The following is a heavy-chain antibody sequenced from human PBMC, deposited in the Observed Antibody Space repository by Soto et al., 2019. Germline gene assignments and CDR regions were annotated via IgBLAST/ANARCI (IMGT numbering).Heavy chain of an antibody. V-gene: IGHV3-49*04. Sequence: GGSLRLYCAASGFTFSNAWMSWVRQAPGKGLEWVGFIRSKAYGGTTEYAASVKGRFTISRDDSKSIAYLQMNSLKTEDTAVYYCTRAPRLRGPTLNYWGQGTLVTVSS. D-gene: IGHD3-16*01. J-gene: IGHJ4*02. CDR2: IRSKAYGGTT. CDR1: GFTFSNAW. CDR3: TRAPRLRGPTLNY.